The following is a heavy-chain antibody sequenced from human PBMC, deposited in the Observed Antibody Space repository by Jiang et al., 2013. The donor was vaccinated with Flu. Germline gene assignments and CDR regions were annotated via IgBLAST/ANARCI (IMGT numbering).Heavy chain of an antibody. D-gene: IGHD1-26*01. Sequence: VQLLESGGGVVQPGRSLRLSCAASGFTFSSYGMHWVRQAPGKGLEWVAVIWYDGSNKYYADSVKGRFTISRDNSKNTLYLQMNSLRAEDTAVYYCARDQQRWELSTLADAFDIWGQGTMVTVSS. CDR2: IWYDGSNK. CDR3: ARDQQRWELSTLADAFDI. V-gene: IGHV3-33*01. CDR1: GFTFSSYG. J-gene: IGHJ3*02.